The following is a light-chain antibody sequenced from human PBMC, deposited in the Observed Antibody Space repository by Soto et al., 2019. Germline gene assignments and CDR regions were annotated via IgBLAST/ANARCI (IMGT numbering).Light chain of an antibody. CDR1: QSFTSN. V-gene: IGKV3-15*01. Sequence: EIVMTQSPATLSVSPGERATLSCRASQSFTSNLAWYQQKPGQAPRLLISGASTRATGIPARFSGSGSGTEFTLPLSSLQSEDFAVYYCQQYNNWPPAWTFGQGTKGEIK. CDR3: QQYNNWPPAWT. CDR2: GAS. J-gene: IGKJ1*01.